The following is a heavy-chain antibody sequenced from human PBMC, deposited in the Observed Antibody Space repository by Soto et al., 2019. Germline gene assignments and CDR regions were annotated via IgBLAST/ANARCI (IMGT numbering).Heavy chain of an antibody. D-gene: IGHD6-19*01. CDR2: IGTAGDT. Sequence: EVQLVESGGGLVQPGGSLRLSCAASGFTFSSYDMHWVRQATGKGLEWVSAIGTAGDTYYPGSVKGRFTISRENAKNSLYLQMNSLRAGDTAVYYCARAQWVGYGMDVWGQGTTVTVSS. J-gene: IGHJ6*02. CDR1: GFTFSSYD. V-gene: IGHV3-13*04. CDR3: ARAQWVGYGMDV.